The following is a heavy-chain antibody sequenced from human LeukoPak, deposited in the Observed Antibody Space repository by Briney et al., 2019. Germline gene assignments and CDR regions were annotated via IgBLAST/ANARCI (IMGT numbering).Heavy chain of an antibody. CDR3: VRDVGGSGWFDS. D-gene: IGHD1-26*01. CDR1: GDSIRNYY. V-gene: IGHV4-4*07. Sequence: PSETLSLTCTVSGDSIRNYYCSWIRQPAGQGLEWIGRIYSTGTTNYNPSLKSRVTMSVDTSTKQFSLRLSSVTAADTAVYYCVRDVGGSGWFDSWGQGTLVTVSS. J-gene: IGHJ5*01. CDR2: IYSTGTT.